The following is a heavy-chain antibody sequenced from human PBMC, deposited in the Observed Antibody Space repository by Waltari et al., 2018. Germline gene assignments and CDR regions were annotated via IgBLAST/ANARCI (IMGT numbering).Heavy chain of an antibody. D-gene: IGHD6-6*01. CDR1: GFTFSSYR. J-gene: IGHJ3*02. V-gene: IGHV3-21*01. CDR3: ARRIAARPYDAFDI. Sequence: EVQLVESGGGLVKPGGSLRLSCAASGFTFSSYRMNWVRHAPGKGVEWVSSISSSSSYIYYADSVKGRFTISRDNAKNSLYLQMNSLRAEDTAVYYCARRIAARPYDAFDIWGQGTMVTVSS. CDR2: ISSSSSYI.